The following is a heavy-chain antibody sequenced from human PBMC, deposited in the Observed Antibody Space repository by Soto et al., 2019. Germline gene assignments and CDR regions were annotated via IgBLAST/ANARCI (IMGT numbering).Heavy chain of an antibody. CDR2: ISYDGSNK. Sequence: GGSLRLSCAASGFTFSSYAMHWVRQAPGKGLEWVAVISYDGSNKYYADSVKGRFTISRDNSKNTLYLQMNSLRAEDTAVYYCAREWSLYSSSFWFDPWGQGTLVTVSS. J-gene: IGHJ5*02. V-gene: IGHV3-30-3*01. CDR1: GFTFSSYA. D-gene: IGHD6-6*01. CDR3: AREWSLYSSSFWFDP.